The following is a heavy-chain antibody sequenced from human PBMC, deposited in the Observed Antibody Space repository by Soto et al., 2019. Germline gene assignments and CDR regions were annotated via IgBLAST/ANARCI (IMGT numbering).Heavy chain of an antibody. CDR1: GYTFTSYD. CDR2: MNPNSGNT. Sequence: ASVKVSCKASGYTFTSYDINWVRQATGQGLEWMGWMNPNSGNTGYAQKFQGRVTMTRNTSISTAYMELSSLRSEDTAVYYCARGHWDYDFWSGYRPMAGGMDVWGQGTTVTVSS. J-gene: IGHJ6*02. D-gene: IGHD3-3*01. CDR3: ARGHWDYDFWSGYRPMAGGMDV. V-gene: IGHV1-8*01.